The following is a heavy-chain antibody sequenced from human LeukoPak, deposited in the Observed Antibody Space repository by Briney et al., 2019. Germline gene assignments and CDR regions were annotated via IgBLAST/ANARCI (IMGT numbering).Heavy chain of an antibody. CDR3: AREVAYYHGSGAYYNDY. Sequence: SETLSLTCTVSGGSVSSGTYYWSWIRQPPGKGLEWIGYIYYSGSTNYNPSLKSRVTISVDTSKNQFSLKLSSVTAADTAVYYCAREVAYYHGSGAYYNDYWGQGTLVTVSS. CDR1: GGSVSSGTYY. CDR2: IYYSGST. V-gene: IGHV4-61*01. J-gene: IGHJ4*02. D-gene: IGHD3-10*01.